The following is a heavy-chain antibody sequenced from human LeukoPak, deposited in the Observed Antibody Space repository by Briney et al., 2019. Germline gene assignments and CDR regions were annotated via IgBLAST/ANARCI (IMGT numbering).Heavy chain of an antibody. V-gene: IGHV1-46*01. CDR1: GYTFTSYY. CDR3: ARGWFGELYYYYGMDV. J-gene: IGHJ6*02. Sequence: ASVKVSCKASGYTFTSYYMHWLRQAPAQGLEWMGIINPSGGSTSYAQKFQGRVTMTRDTSTSTVYMELSSLRSEDTAVYYCARGWFGELYYYYGMDVWGQGTTVTVSS. CDR2: INPSGGST. D-gene: IGHD3-10*01.